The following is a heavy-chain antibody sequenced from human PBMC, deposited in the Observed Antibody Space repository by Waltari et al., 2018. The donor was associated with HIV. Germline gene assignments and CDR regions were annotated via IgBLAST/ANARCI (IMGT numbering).Heavy chain of an antibody. V-gene: IGHV3-48*04. CDR2: ISSSSSTI. CDR3: ARDPVYSNFHFDY. CDR1: GFTFSSYS. Sequence: EVQLVESGGGLVQPGGSLRLSCAASGFTFSSYSMNLVRQAPGKGLEWVSYISSSSSTIYYADSVKGRFTISRDNAKNSLYLQMNSLRAEDTAVYYCARDPVYSNFHFDYWGQGTLVTVSS. J-gene: IGHJ4*02. D-gene: IGHD4-4*01.